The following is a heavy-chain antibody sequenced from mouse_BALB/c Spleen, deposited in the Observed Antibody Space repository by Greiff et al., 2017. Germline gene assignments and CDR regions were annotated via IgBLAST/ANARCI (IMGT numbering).Heavy chain of an antibody. D-gene: IGHD1-1*01. J-gene: IGHJ3*01. CDR3: VREGDYYGSSFAY. CDR2: IWTGGGT. Sequence: VQLQESGPGLVAPSQSLSITCTVSGFSLTSYDISWIRQPPGKGLEWLGVIWTGGGTNYNSAFMSRLSISKDNSKSQVFLKMNSLQTDDTAIYYCVREGDYYGSSFAYWGQGTLVTVSA. CDR1: GFSLTSYD. V-gene: IGHV2-9-2*01.